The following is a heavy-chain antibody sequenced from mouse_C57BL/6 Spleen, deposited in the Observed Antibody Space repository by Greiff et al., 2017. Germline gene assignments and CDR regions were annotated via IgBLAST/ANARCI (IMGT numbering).Heavy chain of an antibody. D-gene: IGHD1-1*01. V-gene: IGHV5-9-1*02. J-gene: IGHJ4*01. CDR3: TRGLGSSPAYYAMDY. Sequence: DVKLVESGEGLVKPGGSLKLSCAASGFTFSSYAMSWVRQTPEKRLEWVAYISSGGDYIYYADTVKGRFTISRDNARNTLYLQMSSLKSEDTAMYYCTRGLGSSPAYYAMDYWGQGTSVTVSS. CDR1: GFTFSSYA. CDR2: ISSGGDYI.